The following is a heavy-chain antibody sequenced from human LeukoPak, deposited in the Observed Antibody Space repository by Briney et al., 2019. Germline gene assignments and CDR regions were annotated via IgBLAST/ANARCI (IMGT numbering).Heavy chain of an antibody. CDR3: ARVPLTSFPHYYGSGSYYNVPDY. CDR1: GYTFTGYY. D-gene: IGHD3-10*01. J-gene: IGHJ4*02. V-gene: IGHV1-2*04. Sequence: ASVKVSCKASGYTFTGYYMHWVRQAPGQGLEWMGWINPNSGGTNYAQKFQGWVTMTRDTSISTAYMELSRLRSDDTAVYYCARVPLTSFPHYYGSGSYYNVPDYWGQGTLVTVSS. CDR2: INPNSGGT.